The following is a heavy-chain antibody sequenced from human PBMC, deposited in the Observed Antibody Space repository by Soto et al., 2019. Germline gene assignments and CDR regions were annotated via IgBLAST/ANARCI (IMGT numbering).Heavy chain of an antibody. D-gene: IGHD6-13*01. J-gene: IGHJ4*02. CDR3: ARVIAADGNDY. CDR1: GGSFSGYY. V-gene: IGHV4-34*01. CDR2: INHSGST. Sequence: SETLSLTCAVYGGSFSGYYWSWIRQPPGKGLEWIGEINHSGSTNYNPSLKSRVTISVDTSKNQFSLKLSSVTAADTAVYYCARVIAADGNDYWSQGTLVTVSS.